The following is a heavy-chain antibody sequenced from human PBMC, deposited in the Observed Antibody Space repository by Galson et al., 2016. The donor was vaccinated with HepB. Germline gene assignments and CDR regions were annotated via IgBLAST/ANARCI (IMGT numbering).Heavy chain of an antibody. D-gene: IGHD2-2*01. CDR1: GFTFSTYD. J-gene: IGHJ4*02. V-gene: IGHV3-21*06. Sequence: SLRLSCAASGFTFSTYDVNWVRQAPGKGLEWVSFISRGGDDKYYTDSLRGRFTISRDDAKNSLYLQINSLTVEDTAVYYCARGLRLRDSNVVVPPAPDYWGQGTLVTVSS. CDR2: ISRGGDDK. CDR3: ARGLRLRDSNVVVPPAPDY.